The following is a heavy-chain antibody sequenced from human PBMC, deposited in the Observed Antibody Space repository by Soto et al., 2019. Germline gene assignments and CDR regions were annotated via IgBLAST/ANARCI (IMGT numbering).Heavy chain of an antibody. V-gene: IGHV4-59*01. Sequence: SETLSLTCTVSGGSISTYYWSWIRQPPGKGLEWIGYIYHSGSTKYNPSLKSRVTISLDTPKNQFSLKLSSVTAADTAVYFCARAIYSSGGPIDSWGQGTLVTVSS. J-gene: IGHJ4*02. CDR3: ARAIYSSGGPIDS. CDR2: IYHSGST. CDR1: GGSISTYY. D-gene: IGHD2-21*01.